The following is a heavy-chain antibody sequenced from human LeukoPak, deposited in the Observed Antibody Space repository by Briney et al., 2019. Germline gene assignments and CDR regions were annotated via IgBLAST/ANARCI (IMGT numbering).Heavy chain of an antibody. CDR3: ARGGHGSTRVEDAFDI. Sequence: PSETLSLTRAVYGGSFSGYYWSWIRQPPGKGLEWIGEINHSGSTNYNPSLKSRVTISVDTSKNQFSLKLSSVTAADTAVYYCARGGHGSTRVEDAFDIWGQGTMVTVSS. CDR2: INHSGST. J-gene: IGHJ3*02. D-gene: IGHD2-2*01. CDR1: GGSFSGYY. V-gene: IGHV4-34*01.